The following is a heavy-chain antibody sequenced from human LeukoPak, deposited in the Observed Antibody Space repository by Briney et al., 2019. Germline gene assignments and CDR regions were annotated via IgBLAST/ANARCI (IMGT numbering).Heavy chain of an antibody. CDR2: INPSGGST. J-gene: IGHJ6*03. D-gene: IGHD1-26*01. Sequence: ASVKVSFKASGYTFTSYYMHWVRQAPGQGLEWMGIINPSGGSTSYAQKFQGRVTMTRDMSTSTVYMELSSLRSEDTAVYYCAKGYGWEASYYYYYMDVWGKGTTVTFSS. CDR1: GYTFTSYY. CDR3: AKGYGWEASYYYYYMDV. V-gene: IGHV1-46*01.